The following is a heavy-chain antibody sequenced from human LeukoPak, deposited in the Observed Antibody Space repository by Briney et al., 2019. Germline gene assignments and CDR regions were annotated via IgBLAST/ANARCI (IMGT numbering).Heavy chain of an antibody. CDR3: ATYRQVLLPFES. V-gene: IGHV3-23*01. Sequence: GGSLRLSCAASGFTFSSYAMSWVRQAPGKGLEWVSDINGSGGTTYYADSVKGRSTISRDNSKNTLYLQMNSLRAEDTAIYYCATYRQVLLPFESWGQGTLVTVSS. CDR1: GFTFSSYA. D-gene: IGHD2-8*02. J-gene: IGHJ4*02. CDR2: INGSGGTT.